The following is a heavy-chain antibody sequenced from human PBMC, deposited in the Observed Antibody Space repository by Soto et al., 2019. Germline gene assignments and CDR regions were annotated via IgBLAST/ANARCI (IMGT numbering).Heavy chain of an antibody. V-gene: IGHV4-31*03. CDR3: ARVTTVPHYWYFDL. D-gene: IGHD4-17*01. J-gene: IGHJ2*01. CDR2: IYYSGST. CDR1: GGSISSGGHY. Sequence: QVQLQESGPGLVKPSQTLSLTCTVSGGSISSGGHYWSWIRQRPGKGLEWIGYIYYSGSTYYNPSLNSRVTISVDTSKNQFSLNLSSVTAADTAVYYCARVTTVPHYWYFDLWGRGTLVTVSS.